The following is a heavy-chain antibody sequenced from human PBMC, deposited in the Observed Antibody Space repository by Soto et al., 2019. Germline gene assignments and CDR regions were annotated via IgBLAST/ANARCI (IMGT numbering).Heavy chain of an antibody. Sequence: GGSLRLSCAASGFTVSSNYMSWVRQAPGKGLEWVSVIYSGGSTYYADSVKGRFNISRDNSKNTLYLQMNSLRAEDTAVYYCAGTLGVLEWLLSYYYYGMDVWGQGTTVTVSS. CDR1: GFTVSSNY. CDR2: IYSGGST. J-gene: IGHJ6*02. CDR3: AGTLGVLEWLLSYYYYGMDV. D-gene: IGHD3-3*01. V-gene: IGHV3-53*01.